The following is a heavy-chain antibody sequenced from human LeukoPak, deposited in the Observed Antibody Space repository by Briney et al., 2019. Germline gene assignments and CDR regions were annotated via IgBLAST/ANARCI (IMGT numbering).Heavy chain of an antibody. Sequence: RGCLRLSCVASGFTFSSYGTHWVRQAPDKGLGWVAFIRYDVSNKYYADSVKGRCTLSTDTSKKTLYLQMNSVRAEDTGVYYWATDSQYSSSWYGAFDIWGQGTMVTVSS. V-gene: IGHV3-30*02. CDR3: ATDSQYSSSWYGAFDI. D-gene: IGHD6-13*01. CDR2: IRYDVSNK. CDR1: GFTFSSYG. J-gene: IGHJ3*02.